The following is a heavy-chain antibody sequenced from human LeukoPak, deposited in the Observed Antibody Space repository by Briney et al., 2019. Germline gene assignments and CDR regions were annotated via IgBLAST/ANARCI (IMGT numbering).Heavy chain of an antibody. CDR2: ISYDGSNK. J-gene: IGHJ4*02. D-gene: IGHD1-14*01. V-gene: IGHV3-30*03. CDR3: AREGPRPGAITDY. Sequence: GGSLRLSCAASGFTFSSYGMHWVRQAPGKGLEWVAVISYDGSNKYYADSVKGRFTISRDNSKNTLYLQMNSLRAEDMAVYYCAREGPRPGAITDYWGQGTLVTVSS. CDR1: GFTFSSYG.